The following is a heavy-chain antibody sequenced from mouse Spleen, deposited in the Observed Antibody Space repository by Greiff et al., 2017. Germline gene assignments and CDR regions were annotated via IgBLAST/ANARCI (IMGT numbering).Heavy chain of an antibody. CDR2: INPNNGGT. CDR1: GYTFTDYY. J-gene: IGHJ3*01. V-gene: IGHV1-26*01. Sequence: EVQLHQSGPELVKPGASVKISCKASGYTFTDYYMNWVKQSHGKSLEWIGDINPNNGGTSYNQKFKGKATLTVDKSSSTAYMELRSLTSEDSAVYYCAREEIYYGNYAGFAYWGQGTLVTVSA. CDR3: AREEIYYGNYAGFAY. D-gene: IGHD2-1*01.